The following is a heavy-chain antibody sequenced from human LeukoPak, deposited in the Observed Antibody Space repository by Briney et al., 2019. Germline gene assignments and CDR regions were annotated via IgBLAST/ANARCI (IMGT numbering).Heavy chain of an antibody. Sequence: ASVKVSCKASGGTYSSYAISWVRQAPGQGLEWMGRIIPILDIANYAQKFQGRVTITADKSTSTAYMELSSLRPGDTAVYYCARWSEIQMGNYWGQGTLVTVSS. D-gene: IGHD7-27*01. CDR1: GGTYSSYA. J-gene: IGHJ4*02. CDR2: IIPILDIA. CDR3: ARWSEIQMGNY. V-gene: IGHV1-69*04.